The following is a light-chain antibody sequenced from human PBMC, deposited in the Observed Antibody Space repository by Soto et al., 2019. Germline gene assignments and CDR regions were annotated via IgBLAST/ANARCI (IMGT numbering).Light chain of an antibody. Sequence: DIQLTQSPSFLSASVGDRVTITCRASQGISSYLAWYQQKPGKAPKLLIYAASTLQSGVPSRFSGSGSGTEFTLTINSLQPEDFATYYCQQLNSYLMYTFGQGTKLEIK. J-gene: IGKJ2*01. V-gene: IGKV1-9*01. CDR2: AAS. CDR1: QGISSY. CDR3: QQLNSYLMYT.